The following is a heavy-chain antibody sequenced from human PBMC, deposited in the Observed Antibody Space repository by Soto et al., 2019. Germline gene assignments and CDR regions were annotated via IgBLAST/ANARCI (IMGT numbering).Heavy chain of an antibody. Sequence: QVQLMESGGGVVQPGRSLRLSCAASGLTFSSYAMHWVRQAPGKGLEWVAVISYDGSNKYYADSVKGRFTISRDNSKNTLYLQMNSLRAEDTAVYYCAREGVGATSINFDYWGQGTLVTVSS. CDR2: ISYDGSNK. V-gene: IGHV3-30-3*01. CDR3: AREGVGATSINFDY. D-gene: IGHD1-26*01. CDR1: GLTFSSYA. J-gene: IGHJ4*02.